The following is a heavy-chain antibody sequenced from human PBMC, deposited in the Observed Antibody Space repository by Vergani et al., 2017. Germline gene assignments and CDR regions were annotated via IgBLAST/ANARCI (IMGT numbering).Heavy chain of an antibody. CDR2: IRRRSEHYAT. CDR1: GFVFSESP. J-gene: IGHJ4*02. Sequence: EVQLVESGGGWAQPGGSLRLSCAASGFVFSESPIHWVRQVPGKGLEWLGHIRRRSEHYATAYGPSLIGRATISRDDSTNTAYLQLSSLGTDDTAIYFCSAQTQSCPVYWCQGTLVAVSS. V-gene: IGHV3-73*01. D-gene: IGHD3-10*01. CDR3: SAQTQSCPVY.